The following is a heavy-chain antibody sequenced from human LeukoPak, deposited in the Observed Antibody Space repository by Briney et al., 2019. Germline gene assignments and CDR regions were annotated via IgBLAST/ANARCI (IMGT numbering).Heavy chain of an antibody. V-gene: IGHV1-46*01. CDR3: ARDLCGGDCYSEDVFDI. D-gene: IGHD2-21*02. CDR2: INPRGGST. CDR1: GYTFTSYY. J-gene: IGHJ3*02. Sequence: ASVRVSCKASGYTFTSYYIHWVRQAPGQGLEWMGLINPRGGSTSYAQKFQGRLTMTRDTSTTTVYMELSSLRFEDTAVYYCARDLCGGDCYSEDVFDIWGQGTMVTVSS.